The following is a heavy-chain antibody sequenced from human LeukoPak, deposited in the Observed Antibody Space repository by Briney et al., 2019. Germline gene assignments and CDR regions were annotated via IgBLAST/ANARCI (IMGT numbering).Heavy chain of an antibody. CDR2: IRATDGTT. J-gene: IGHJ6*02. CDR1: GFTFTRFA. Sequence: GGSLRLSCSASGFTFTRFAMSWVRQSPGQGLEWVSAIRATDGTTYYADSVRGRFTVSRDNAKNSLYLQMNSLRAEDTALYYCAKDRGRYYYYAMDVWGQGTTVTVSS. D-gene: IGHD5-24*01. CDR3: AKDRGRYYYYAMDV. V-gene: IGHV3-23*01.